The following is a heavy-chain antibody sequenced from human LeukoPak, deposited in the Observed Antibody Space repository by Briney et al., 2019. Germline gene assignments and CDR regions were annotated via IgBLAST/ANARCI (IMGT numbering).Heavy chain of an antibody. D-gene: IGHD6-6*01. V-gene: IGHV4-59*01. CDR2: IYNSETI. CDR3: VRVGGASSILSAFDI. Sequence: SETLSLTCTVSGGSLNNYYWSWIRQPPGKGLEWIGYIYNSETINYNPSLTSRVTISLDTSKNQVSLKLTSVTAADTAVYYCVRVGGASSILSAFDIWGQGTMVTVPS. CDR1: GGSLNNYY. J-gene: IGHJ3*02.